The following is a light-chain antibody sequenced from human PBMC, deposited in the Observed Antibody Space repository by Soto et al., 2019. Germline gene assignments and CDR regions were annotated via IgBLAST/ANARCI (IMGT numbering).Light chain of an antibody. J-gene: IGKJ5*01. CDR2: GAS. Sequence: ERVMTQSPATLSVSPGERATLSCRASQSVSSNLAWYQQKPGQAPRLLIYGASTRATGIPARFSGSGSGTEFTLTISRLQYEDFAFYYCQQYNSWPPITFGEGTLLEIK. CDR1: QSVSSN. V-gene: IGKV3D-15*01. CDR3: QQYNSWPPIT.